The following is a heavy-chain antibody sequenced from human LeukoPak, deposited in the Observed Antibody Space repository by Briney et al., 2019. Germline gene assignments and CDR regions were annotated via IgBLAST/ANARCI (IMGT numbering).Heavy chain of an antibody. CDR1: GFTVSSNY. Sequence: PGGSLRLSCAASGFTVSSNYMSWVRQAPGKGLEWVSVIYSGSNTYYADSVKGRFTISRDNSKNTLYLQMNSLGAEDTAVYYCARSQAVARFTYYFDYWGQGTLVTVSS. CDR2: IYSGSNT. CDR3: ARSQAVARFTYYFDY. V-gene: IGHV3-53*01. D-gene: IGHD6-19*01. J-gene: IGHJ4*02.